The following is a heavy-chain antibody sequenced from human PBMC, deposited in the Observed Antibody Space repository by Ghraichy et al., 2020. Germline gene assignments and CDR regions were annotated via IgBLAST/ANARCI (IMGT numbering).Heavy chain of an antibody. D-gene: IGHD1-26*01. CDR3: ATDLLRVGATYYVMDV. V-gene: IGHV1-24*01. CDR2: FDPEDGET. CDR1: GYTLIELS. Sequence: ASVKVSCKVSGYTLIELSMDWVRQAPGKGLEWMGGFDPEDGETIYAQKFQGRVTMTEDTSTDTAYMELNSLRSEDTAVYYCATDLLRVGATYYVMDVWGQGTTVTVSS. J-gene: IGHJ6*02.